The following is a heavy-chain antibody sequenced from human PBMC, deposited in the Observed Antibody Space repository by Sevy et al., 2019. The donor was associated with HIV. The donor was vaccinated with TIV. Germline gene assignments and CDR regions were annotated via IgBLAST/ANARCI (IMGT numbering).Heavy chain of an antibody. Sequence: GGSLRLSCAASGFTFTNYGMHWVRQAPGKGLEWVSGISNSGANTYYADSVRGRFTVSRDNSKNTVYLQLNSLRAEDTAIYYCAKEWTRVSDSNGEFDYWGQGTLVTVS. V-gene: IGHV3-23*01. CDR3: AKEWTRVSDSNGEFDY. D-gene: IGHD1-1*01. J-gene: IGHJ4*02. CDR2: ISNSGANT. CDR1: GFTFTNYG.